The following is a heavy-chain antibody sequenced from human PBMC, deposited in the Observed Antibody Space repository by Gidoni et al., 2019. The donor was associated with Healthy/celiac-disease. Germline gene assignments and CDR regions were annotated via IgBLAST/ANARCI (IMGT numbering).Heavy chain of an antibody. D-gene: IGHD3-16*01. V-gene: IGHV3-23*04. CDR3: AKKITIRKDYGMDV. CDR2: ISGSGGST. J-gene: IGHJ6*02. CDR1: GFTFRSYA. Sequence: EVQLVESGGGLVQPGGSMRLSCAASGFTFRSYAMSWVRQAPGKGLEWVSAISGSGGSTYYADSVKGRFTISRDNSKNTLYLQMNSLRAEDTAVYYCAKKITIRKDYGMDVWGQGTTVTVSS.